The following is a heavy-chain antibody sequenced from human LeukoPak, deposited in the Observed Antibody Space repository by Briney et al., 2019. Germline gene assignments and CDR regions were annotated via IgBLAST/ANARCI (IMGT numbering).Heavy chain of an antibody. Sequence: GGSLRLSCAASGFTFDDYAMHWVRQAPGKGVEWVANIKNDGTVKNYVDSVKGRFTISRDNAKNSLYLQMNSLRAEDTAVYYCAKDSYCKGDYWGQGVLVTVSS. CDR1: GFTFDDYA. CDR3: AKDSYCKGDY. J-gene: IGHJ4*02. D-gene: IGHD2-21*01. CDR2: IKNDGTVK. V-gene: IGHV3-7*01.